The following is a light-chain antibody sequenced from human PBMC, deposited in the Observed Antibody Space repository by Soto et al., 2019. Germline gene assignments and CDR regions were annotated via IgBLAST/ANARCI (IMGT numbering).Light chain of an antibody. CDR1: QDIRNY. J-gene: IGKJ4*01. CDR2: AAS. CDR3: QEYDVVPLT. Sequence: DIQMTQSPSSLSASVGDRVTITCRASQDIRNYLAWYQQKPGKVPELLIYAASTFHSGVTSRFSGSGYGTYFPLTITNLQTEDVATYYCQEYDVVPLTFGGGTKVEIK. V-gene: IGKV1-27*01.